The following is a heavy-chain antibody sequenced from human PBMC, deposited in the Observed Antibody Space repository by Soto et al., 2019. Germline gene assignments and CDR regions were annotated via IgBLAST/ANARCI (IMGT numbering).Heavy chain of an antibody. J-gene: IGHJ4*02. CDR1: GCTFTSYA. D-gene: IGHD5-18*01. CDR3: ARDKYSYGFVGFGY. Sequence: GASVKVSCKASGCTFTSYAMHWVRQAPGQRLEWMGWINAGNGNTKYSQKFQGRVTITRDTSASTAYMELSSLRSEDTAVYYCARDKYSYGFVGFGYWGQGTLVTVSS. CDR2: INAGNGNT. V-gene: IGHV1-3*01.